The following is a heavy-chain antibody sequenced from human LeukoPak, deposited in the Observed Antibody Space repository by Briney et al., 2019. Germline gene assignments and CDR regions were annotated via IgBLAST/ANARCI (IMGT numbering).Heavy chain of an antibody. Sequence: ASVKVSCKASGYTFTGYYMHWVRQAPGQGLEWVGWINPNSGGTNYAQKFQGRVTMTRDTSISTAYMELSRLRSDDTAVYYCARERTRGYCSSTSCYMSYGYWGQGTLATVSS. CDR3: ARERTRGYCSSTSCYMSYGY. D-gene: IGHD2-2*02. CDR1: GYTFTGYY. V-gene: IGHV1-2*02. J-gene: IGHJ4*02. CDR2: INPNSGGT.